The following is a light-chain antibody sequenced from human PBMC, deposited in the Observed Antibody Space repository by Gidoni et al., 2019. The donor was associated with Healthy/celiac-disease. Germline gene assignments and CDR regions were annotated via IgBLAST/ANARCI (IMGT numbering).Light chain of an antibody. CDR3: AAWDDSLSGAV. CDR2: RNN. Sequence: QSVLTQPPSASGTPGQRVTISFSGSSSNIGSNYVYWYHQLPGTAPKLLIYRNNLRPSGVPDRFSCSKSGTSASLAISGLRSEDEADYYCAAWDDSLSGAVFGGGTQLTVL. CDR1: SSNIGSNY. V-gene: IGLV1-47*01. J-gene: IGLJ7*01.